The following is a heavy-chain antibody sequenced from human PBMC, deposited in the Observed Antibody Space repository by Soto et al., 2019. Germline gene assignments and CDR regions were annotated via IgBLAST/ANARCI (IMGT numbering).Heavy chain of an antibody. CDR1: GYTLTELS. CDR2: FDPEDGET. V-gene: IGHV1-24*01. J-gene: IGHJ5*02. CDR3: ALVPAAMEPNWFDP. Sequence: GASVKVSCKVSGYTLTELSMHWVRQAPGKGLEWMGGFDPEDGETIYAQKFQGRVTMTEDTSTDTAYMELSSLRSEDTAVYYCALVPAAMEPNWFDPWGQGTLVTVSS. D-gene: IGHD2-2*01.